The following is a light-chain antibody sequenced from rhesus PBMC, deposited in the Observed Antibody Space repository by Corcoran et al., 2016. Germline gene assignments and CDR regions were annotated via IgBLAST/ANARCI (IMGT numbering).Light chain of an antibody. Sequence: DIQMTQSPSALSASVGDRVTISCRASPNIYSNLAWYQQKPGKAPKLLIYAASSLQTGIPSRFSGSGSGTDFTLTISSLQPEDSAAYYCQHYYDNPYSFGQGTKVEIK. CDR1: PNIYSN. V-gene: IGKV1S12*01. CDR3: QHYYDNPYS. J-gene: IGKJ2*01. CDR2: AAS.